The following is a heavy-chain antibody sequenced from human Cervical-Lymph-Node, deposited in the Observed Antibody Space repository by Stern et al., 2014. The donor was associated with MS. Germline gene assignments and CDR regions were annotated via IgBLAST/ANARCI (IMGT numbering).Heavy chain of an antibody. D-gene: IGHD4-11*01. Sequence: QVQLVQSGSELKKPGASVKVSCKASGYSFTSYAINWVRQAPGQGLEWMGWISTNTGNPSYAQGFTGRFVFSLDTSVSTAYLQISSLKSEDTAVYFCARDATTVTTYVDVWGQGTTVTVSS. CDR1: GYSFTSYA. V-gene: IGHV7-4-1*02. CDR2: ISTNTGNP. J-gene: IGHJ6*02. CDR3: ARDATTVTTYVDV.